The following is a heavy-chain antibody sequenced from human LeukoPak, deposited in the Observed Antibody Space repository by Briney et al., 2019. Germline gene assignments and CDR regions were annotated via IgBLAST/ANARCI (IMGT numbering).Heavy chain of an antibody. CDR2: IYYSGST. Sequence: SETLSLTCTVSGGSISSSSYYWSWIRQPPGKGLEWIGYIYYSGSTNYNPSLKSRVTISVDTSKNQFSLKLSSVTAADTAVYYCARDTYSYGMDVWGQGTTVTVSS. V-gene: IGHV4-61*01. CDR3: ARDTYSYGMDV. D-gene: IGHD1-26*01. J-gene: IGHJ6*02. CDR1: GGSISSSSYY.